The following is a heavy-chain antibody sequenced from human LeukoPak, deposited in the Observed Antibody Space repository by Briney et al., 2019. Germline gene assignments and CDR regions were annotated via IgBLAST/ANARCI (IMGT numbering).Heavy chain of an antibody. V-gene: IGHV3-48*03. CDR2: ISIGGRTI. J-gene: IGHJ4*02. Sequence: PRGCLRLSCAASGFTLSSFEIKWVRQAAGKGLGWVSYISIGGRTIYYADSLKCRFTITRDNAKTSLYLQMNSLRAEDTAVYYCARGVGFRGYVDYWGQGTLVTVSS. CDR3: ARGVGFRGYVDY. CDR1: GFTLSSFE. D-gene: IGHD5-12*01.